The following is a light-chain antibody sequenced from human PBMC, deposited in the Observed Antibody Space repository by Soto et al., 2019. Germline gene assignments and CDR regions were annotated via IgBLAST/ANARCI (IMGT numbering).Light chain of an antibody. J-gene: IGKJ1*01. Sequence: EVVMKQSPATLSVSPGERATLSCRASQSVSNNLAWYQQKPGQAPTLLIYGASTRATGIPARFSGSGSGTEFTLTISSLQSEDFAVYYCQHYNNWWTFGQGTKVEIK. CDR3: QHYNNWWT. CDR1: QSVSNN. CDR2: GAS. V-gene: IGKV3-15*01.